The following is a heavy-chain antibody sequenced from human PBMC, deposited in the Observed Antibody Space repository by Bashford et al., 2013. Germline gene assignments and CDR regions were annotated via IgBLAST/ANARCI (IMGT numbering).Heavy chain of an antibody. CDR2: ISGSGGGT. J-gene: IGHJ3*02. CDR3: AKGGNYYAFVI. Sequence: VRQAPGKGLEWVSGISGSGGGTYYADSVEGRFTISRDNSKNTLYLRMNSLRAEDTAVYYCAKGGNYYAFVIWGQGTMVTVSS. V-gene: IGHV3-23*01. D-gene: IGHD4-11*01.